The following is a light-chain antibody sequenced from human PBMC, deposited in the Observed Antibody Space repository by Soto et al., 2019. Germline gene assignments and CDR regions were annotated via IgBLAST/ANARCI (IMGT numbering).Light chain of an antibody. J-gene: IGKJ1*01. V-gene: IGKV1-5*01. CDR3: QQYRNLWT. Sequence: DIQMTPSPSTLSASPGDSATLSCRAGQSINCCVAWYQQRPGKAPRLLIYRASTLDSGVPSRFSGSGSGTEFTLTISSLQSEDSATYYCQQYRNLWTFGQGTKVDIK. CDR1: QSINCC. CDR2: RAS.